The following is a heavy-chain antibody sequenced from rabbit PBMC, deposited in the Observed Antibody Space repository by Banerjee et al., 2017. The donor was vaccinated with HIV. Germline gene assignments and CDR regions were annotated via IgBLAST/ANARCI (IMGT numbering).Heavy chain of an antibody. J-gene: IGHJ4*01. CDR2: INAGSAKST. CDR3: ARDLGGSSDL. V-gene: IGHV1S45*01. CDR1: GFSFSNKYV. Sequence: QKQLEESGGDLVKPEGSLTLTCTASGFSFSNKYVMCWVRQAPGKGLEWIACINAGSAKSTCYATWAKGRFTISKTSSTTVTLQMTSLTAADTTTYFCARDLGGSSDLWGPGTLVTVS. D-gene: IGHD8-1*01.